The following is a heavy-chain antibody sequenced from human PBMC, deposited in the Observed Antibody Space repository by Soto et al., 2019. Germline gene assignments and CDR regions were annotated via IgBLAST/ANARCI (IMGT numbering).Heavy chain of an antibody. V-gene: IGHV1-3*01. J-gene: IGHJ4*02. CDR3: ARGVGSGLSDY. CDR2: INAGNGNT. Sequence: GASVKVSCKASGYTFTSYAMHLVGQAPGQRLEWMGWINAGNGNTKYSQKFQGRVTITRDTSASTAYMELSSLRSEDTAVYYCARGVGSGLSDYWGQGTLVTVSS. D-gene: IGHD1-26*01. CDR1: GYTFTSYA.